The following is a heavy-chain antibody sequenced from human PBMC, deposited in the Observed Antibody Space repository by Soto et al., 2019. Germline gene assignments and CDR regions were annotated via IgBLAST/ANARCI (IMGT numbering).Heavy chain of an antibody. CDR2: IIPILGIA. V-gene: IGHV1-69*02. J-gene: IGHJ4*02. CDR1: GGTFSSYT. CDR3: ATNPHYYDSSGYRLYYFDY. D-gene: IGHD3-22*01. Sequence: GASVKVSCKASGGTFSSYTISWVRQAPGQGLEWMGRIIPILGIANYAQKFQGRVTITADKSTSTAYMELSSLRSEDTAVYYCATNPHYYDSSGYRLYYFDYWGQGTLVTVSS.